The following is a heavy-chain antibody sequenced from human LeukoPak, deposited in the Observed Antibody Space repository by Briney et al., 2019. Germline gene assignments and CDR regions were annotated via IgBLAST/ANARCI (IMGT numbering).Heavy chain of an antibody. Sequence: SETLSLTCTVSGGSISSSSYYWGWIRQPPGKGLEWIGSIYYSGSTYYNPSLKSRVTISVDTSKNQFSLKLSSVTAADTAVYYCARGNSSSWYYNYYYYYMDVWGKGTTVTVSS. J-gene: IGHJ6*03. CDR3: ARGNSSSWYYNYYYYYMDV. CDR2: IYYSGST. V-gene: IGHV4-39*07. D-gene: IGHD6-13*01. CDR1: GGSISSSSYY.